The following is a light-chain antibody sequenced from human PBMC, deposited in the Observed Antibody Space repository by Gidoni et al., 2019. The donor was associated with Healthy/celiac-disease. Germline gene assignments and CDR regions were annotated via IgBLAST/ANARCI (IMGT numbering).Light chain of an antibody. CDR3: QQYNNWPIT. CDR1: QSVRSN. CDR2: GAS. Sequence: DIVMTQSPATMSVSPGERATLSCRASQSVRSNLAWYQQKPGQAPRLLIYGASTRATGIPARFSGSGSGTEFTLTISSLQSEDFAVYYCQQYNNWPITFXXXTRLEIK. J-gene: IGKJ5*01. V-gene: IGKV3-15*01.